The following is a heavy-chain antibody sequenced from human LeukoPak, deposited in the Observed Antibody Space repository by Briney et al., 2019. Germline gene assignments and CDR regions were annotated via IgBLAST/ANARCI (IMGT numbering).Heavy chain of an antibody. CDR3: ARDGLWIQNSFDI. Sequence: SETLSLTCTVSGGSISSSSFYWGWIRQPPGRGLEWIGSIYYSGSTYYNPSLKSRVTISVDTSKNQFSLKLSSVTAADTAVYYCARDGLWIQNSFDIWGQGTVVTVSS. V-gene: IGHV4-39*07. D-gene: IGHD5-18*01. J-gene: IGHJ3*02. CDR1: GGSISSSSFY. CDR2: IYYSGST.